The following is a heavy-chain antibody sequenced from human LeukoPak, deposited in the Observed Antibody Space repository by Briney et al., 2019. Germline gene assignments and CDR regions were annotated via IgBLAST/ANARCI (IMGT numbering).Heavy chain of an antibody. Sequence: SVKVSCKASGGTFSSYAISWVRQAPGQGLEWMGGIIPIFGTANYAQKFQGRVTITADESTSTAYMELSSLRPEDTAVYYCARNPAAGRYYFDYWGQGTLVTVSS. CDR2: IIPIFGTA. CDR3: ARNPAAGRYYFDY. J-gene: IGHJ4*02. CDR1: GGTFSSYA. V-gene: IGHV1-69*13. D-gene: IGHD6-13*01.